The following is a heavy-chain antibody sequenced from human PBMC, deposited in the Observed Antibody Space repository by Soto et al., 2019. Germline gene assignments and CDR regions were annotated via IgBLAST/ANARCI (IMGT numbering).Heavy chain of an antibody. Sequence: GGSLRLSCAAAGLIFSDYAMSWVRQAPGKGLEWVSAISGSGGSTYYADSVKGRFTISRDNSKNTLYLQMNSLRAEDTAVYYCAKARITMVRGVIIDAFDIWGQGTMVTVSS. D-gene: IGHD3-10*01. J-gene: IGHJ3*02. CDR2: ISGSGGST. CDR1: GLIFSDYA. CDR3: AKARITMVRGVIIDAFDI. V-gene: IGHV3-23*01.